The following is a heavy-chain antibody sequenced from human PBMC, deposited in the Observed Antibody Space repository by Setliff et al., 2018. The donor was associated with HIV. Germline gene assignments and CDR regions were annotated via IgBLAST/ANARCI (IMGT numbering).Heavy chain of an antibody. J-gene: IGHJ5*02. CDR3: ARAQPFDP. CDR2: VYSGGST. Sequence: PGGSLRLSCAASGFTVSSNYMSWVRQAPGKGLEWVSVVYSGGSTYYADSVKGRFTISRDNAKKALYLQMNSLRAEDTAVYYCARAQPFDPWGQGTLVTVSS. V-gene: IGHV3-53*01. D-gene: IGHD6-13*01. CDR1: GFTVSSNY.